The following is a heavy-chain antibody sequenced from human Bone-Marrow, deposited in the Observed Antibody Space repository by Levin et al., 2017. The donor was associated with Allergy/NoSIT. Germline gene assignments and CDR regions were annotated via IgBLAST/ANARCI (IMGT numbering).Heavy chain of an antibody. V-gene: IGHV3-33*01. CDR3: ARALGEVAVYYFDY. D-gene: IGHD6-19*01. Sequence: GESLKISCAASGFTFSSYGMHWVRQAPGKGLEWVAVIWYDGSNKYYADSVKGRFTISRDNSKNTLYLQMNSLRAEDTAVYYCARALGEVAVYYFDYWGQGTLVTVSS. J-gene: IGHJ4*02. CDR2: IWYDGSNK. CDR1: GFTFSSYG.